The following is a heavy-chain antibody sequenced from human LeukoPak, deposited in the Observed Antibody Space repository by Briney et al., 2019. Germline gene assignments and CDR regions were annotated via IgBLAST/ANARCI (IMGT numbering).Heavy chain of an antibody. V-gene: IGHV3-53*01. CDR1: GFTVSSNY. CDR2: IYSGGST. D-gene: IGHD5-18*01. J-gene: IGHJ4*02. Sequence: GGSLRLSCAASGFTVSSNYMGWVRQAPGKGLEWVSVIYSGGSTYYADSVKGRFAISRHNSNNTLYLQMNSLRAEDTAVYYCARSPGAMAFDYWGQGTLVTVSS. CDR3: ARSPGAMAFDY.